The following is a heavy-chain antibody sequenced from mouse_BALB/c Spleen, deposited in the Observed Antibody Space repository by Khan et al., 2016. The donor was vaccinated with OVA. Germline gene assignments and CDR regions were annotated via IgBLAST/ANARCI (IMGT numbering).Heavy chain of an antibody. D-gene: IGHD1-1*01. CDR2: INPSSDYN. CDR1: GYIFTSYM. V-gene: IGHV1-4*01. J-gene: IGHJ3*01. Sequence: QVQLQQPGAELARPGASVMMSCKASGYIFTSYMMHWVKQRPGQGLEWIGDINPSSDYNNYNQKLKDKATLTADKSSSTAYMQLSSLTSEDSAVYSCARGGYGSFGYWGQWTLVTVSA. CDR3: ARGGYGSFGY.